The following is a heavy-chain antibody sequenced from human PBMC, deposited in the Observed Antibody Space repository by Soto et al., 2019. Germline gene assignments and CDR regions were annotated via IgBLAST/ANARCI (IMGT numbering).Heavy chain of an antibody. Sequence: RLSCAASGFTFSSYGMHWVRQAPGKGLEWVAVIWYDGSNKYYADSAKGRFTISRDNSKNTLYLQMNNLRAEDTAVYYCARDHAVAALDYYYYGMDVWVQGTTVTVSS. V-gene: IGHV3-33*01. CDR1: GFTFSSYG. D-gene: IGHD6-6*01. J-gene: IGHJ6*02. CDR3: ARDHAVAALDYYYYGMDV. CDR2: IWYDGSNK.